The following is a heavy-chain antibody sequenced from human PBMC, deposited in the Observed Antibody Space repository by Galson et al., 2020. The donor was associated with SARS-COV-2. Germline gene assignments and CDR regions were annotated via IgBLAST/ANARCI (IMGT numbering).Heavy chain of an antibody. V-gene: IGHV4-34*01. D-gene: IGHD3-10*01. CDR3: ARTGQSSYGSARHQFDY. J-gene: IGHJ4*02. CDR2: INHSGST. Sequence: SETLSLTCAVYGGSFSGYFWSWVRQPPGKGLEWIGEINHSGSTSYNPSLKSRVTISVDTSKSQFSLQLSFMTAADTAVYYCARTGQSSYGSARHQFDYWGQGILVTVSS. CDR1: GGSFSGYF.